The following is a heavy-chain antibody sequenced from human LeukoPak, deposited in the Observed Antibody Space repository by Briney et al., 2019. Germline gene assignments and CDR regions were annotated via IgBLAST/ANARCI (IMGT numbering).Heavy chain of an antibody. J-gene: IGHJ4*02. CDR1: GFTFSSYG. CDR3: ARLGYSSSWPLDY. Sequence: PGGSLRLSCAASGFTFSSYGMSWVRQAPGKGLEWVSAISGSGGSTYYADSVKGRFTISRDNSKNTLYLQMNSLRAEDTAVYYCARLGYSSSWPLDYWGQGTLVTVSS. CDR2: ISGSGGST. V-gene: IGHV3-23*01. D-gene: IGHD6-13*01.